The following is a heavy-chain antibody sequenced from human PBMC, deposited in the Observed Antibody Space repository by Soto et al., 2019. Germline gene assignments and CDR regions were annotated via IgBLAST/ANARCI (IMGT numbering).Heavy chain of an antibody. J-gene: IGHJ4*02. CDR1: GFTFSNYG. CDR2: IWYDGSNK. Sequence: QVQLVESGGGVVQPGRSLRLSCAASGFTFSNYGMHWVRQAPGKGLEWVAVIWYDGSNKYYADSVKGRFTISRDNSKNPLYLQMARLRAEDTAVYYGARAAAGNSPFDYWGQGTLVTVSS. V-gene: IGHV3-33*01. D-gene: IGHD6-13*01. CDR3: ARAAAGNSPFDY.